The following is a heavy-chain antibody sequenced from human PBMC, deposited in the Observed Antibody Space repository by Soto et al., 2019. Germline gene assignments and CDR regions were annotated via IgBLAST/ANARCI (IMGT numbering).Heavy chain of an antibody. D-gene: IGHD2-15*01. CDR3: AKDICSGGSCYFDY. CDR1: GFTFSNYA. J-gene: IGHJ4*02. Sequence: GGSLRLSCAASGFTFSNYAMNWVRQAPGKGLEWVSAISDGGGSTYYADSVRGRFPISRDNSKNTLYLQMNSLGAEDTAVYYCAKDICSGGSCYFDYWGQGTLVTFSS. V-gene: IGHV3-23*01. CDR2: ISDGGGST.